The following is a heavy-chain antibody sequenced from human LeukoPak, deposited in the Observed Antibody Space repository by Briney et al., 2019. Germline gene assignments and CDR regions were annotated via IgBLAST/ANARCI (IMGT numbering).Heavy chain of an antibody. CDR1: GGTFSSYA. Sequence: SVKVSCKASGGTFSSYAISWVRQAPGQGLEWMGGIIPIFGTANYAQKFQGRVTITTDESTSTVYMELSSLRSEDTAVYYCARRPISYGELHAFDIWGQGTMVTVSS. CDR2: IIPIFGTA. J-gene: IGHJ3*02. CDR3: ARRPISYGELHAFDI. V-gene: IGHV1-69*05. D-gene: IGHD1-26*01.